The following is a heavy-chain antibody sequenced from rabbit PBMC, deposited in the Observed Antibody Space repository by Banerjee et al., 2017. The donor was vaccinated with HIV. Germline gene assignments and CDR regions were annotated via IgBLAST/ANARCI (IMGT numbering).Heavy chain of an antibody. Sequence: QQQLEESGGGLVRPGGSLTLTCKASGLDFGSSYWICWVRQAPGKGLEWIGCIYTGSGATYYASWVNGRFTISRSTSLNTVDLKMTSLTAADTATYFCARDPYAGSSVFNLWGPGTLVTVS. CDR2: IYTGSGAT. J-gene: IGHJ4*01. CDR3: ARDPYAGSSVFNL. V-gene: IGHV1S43*01. D-gene: IGHD8-1*01. CDR1: GLDFGSSYW.